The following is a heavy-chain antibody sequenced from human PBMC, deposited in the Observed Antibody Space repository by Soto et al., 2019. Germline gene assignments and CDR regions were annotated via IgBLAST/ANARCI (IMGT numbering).Heavy chain of an antibody. CDR3: EKPALYSSDWSRGVDY. Sequence: QVQLVESGGGVVQPGRSLILSCAASGFSFSACGMHWVRQAPGKGLEWVAMISFDGSNQDYADSVKGRHTISRDNSKNTLYLQINSLRDEDTGVYYCEKPALYSSDWSRGVDYWGHGTLGIVSS. CDR1: GFSFSACG. V-gene: IGHV3-30*18. J-gene: IGHJ4*01. CDR2: ISFDGSNQ. D-gene: IGHD6-19*01.